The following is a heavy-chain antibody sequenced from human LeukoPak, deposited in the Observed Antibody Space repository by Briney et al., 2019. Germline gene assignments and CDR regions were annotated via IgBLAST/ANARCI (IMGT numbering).Heavy chain of an antibody. CDR1: GFTFSDYA. V-gene: IGHV3-33*08. CDR3: ARATIAAADAFDI. CDR2: IWYDGSNK. D-gene: IGHD6-6*01. Sequence: GGSLRLSCAASGFTFSDYAMHWVRQAPGKGLEWVAVIWYDGSNKYYADSVKGRFTISRDNSKNTLYLQMNSLRAEDTAVYYCARATIAAADAFDIWGQGTMVTVSS. J-gene: IGHJ3*02.